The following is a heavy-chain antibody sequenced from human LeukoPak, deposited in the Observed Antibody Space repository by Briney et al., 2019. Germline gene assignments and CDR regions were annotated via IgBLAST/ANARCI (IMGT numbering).Heavy chain of an antibody. V-gene: IGHV3-11*01. J-gene: IGHJ4*02. Sequence: PGGSLRLSCAASGFTVSSNYMSWVRQAPGKGLEWVSYISSSATTIYYTDSVKGRFTISRDNAKSSLYLQMNNLRAEDTAVYYCARDRWGKYYFDYWGLGTLVTVSS. D-gene: IGHD7-27*01. CDR3: ARDRWGKYYFDY. CDR1: GFTVSSNY. CDR2: ISSSATTI.